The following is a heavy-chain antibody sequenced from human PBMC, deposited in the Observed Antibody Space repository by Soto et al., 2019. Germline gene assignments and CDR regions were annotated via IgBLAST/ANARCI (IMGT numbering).Heavy chain of an antibody. D-gene: IGHD2-15*01. J-gene: IGHJ6*02. CDR3: ASWLKGPDIGKYYYGMDV. CDR2: IMPIFRAP. Sequence: QVQLVQSGAEVKKPGSSVKVSCKASGGAFSDYAFSWVRQAPGQGIEWLGGIMPIFRAPDYAQKFQGRVTITADEFTRTAYMEMNSLRSEDTAVYYCASWLKGPDIGKYYYGMDVWGQGTTVTVS. V-gene: IGHV1-69*12. CDR1: GGAFSDYA.